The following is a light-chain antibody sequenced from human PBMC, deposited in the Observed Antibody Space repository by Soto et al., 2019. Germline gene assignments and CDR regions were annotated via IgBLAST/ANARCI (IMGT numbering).Light chain of an antibody. CDR2: AAS. V-gene: IGKV1-27*01. CDR1: QAINNY. Sequence: DIQMTQSPSSRSASVGDRVTITCRASQAINNYVAWYQQKPGQCPQLLIYAASTLQSGVPSRFSGSGSGTDFTLTISSLQPEDVATYYCQKYDSVLLIFGGGTKVDIK. CDR3: QKYDSVLLI. J-gene: IGKJ4*01.